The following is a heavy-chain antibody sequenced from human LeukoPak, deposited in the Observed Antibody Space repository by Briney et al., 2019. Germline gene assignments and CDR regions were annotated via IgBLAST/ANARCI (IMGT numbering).Heavy chain of an antibody. CDR1: GGTFSSYA. J-gene: IGHJ6*02. CDR3: ARERTYYYDSSGYLYYYYGMDV. CDR2: IIPILGIA. Sequence: ASVKVSCKASGGTFSSYAISWARQAPGQGLEWMGRIIPILGIANYAQKFQGRVTITADKSTSTAYMELSSLRSEDTAVYYCARERTYYYDSSGYLYYYYGMDVWGQGTTVTVSS. D-gene: IGHD3-22*01. V-gene: IGHV1-69*04.